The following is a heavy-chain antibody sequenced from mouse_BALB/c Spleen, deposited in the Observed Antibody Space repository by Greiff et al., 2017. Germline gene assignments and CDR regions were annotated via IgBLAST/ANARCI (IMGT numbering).Heavy chain of an antibody. Sequence: VQLQQSGPELGKPGASVKISCKASGYSFTGYNMYWVKQSHRKSLEWIGYINPYNGGTIYNQKFKGKATLTVDKSSSNTYMQLNSLTSEDAAFFYCARRGSRDGYFDVWGAGTTVTVSS. CDR3: ARRGSRDGYFDV. CDR1: GYSFTGYN. V-gene: IGHV1S135*01. D-gene: IGHD1-1*01. CDR2: INPYNGGT. J-gene: IGHJ1*01.